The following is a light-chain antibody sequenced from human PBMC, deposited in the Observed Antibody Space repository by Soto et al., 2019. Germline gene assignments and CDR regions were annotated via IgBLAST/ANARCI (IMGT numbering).Light chain of an antibody. CDR1: QSISSY. CDR3: QQSYSTPLT. V-gene: IGKV1-39*01. CDR2: AAS. Sequence: DIQVTQSPASLSASVRDRVTITCRASQSISSYLNWYQQKPGKAPKLLIYAASSLQSGVPSRFSGSGSGTDFTLTISSLQPEDFATYYCQQSYSTPLTFGGGTKV. J-gene: IGKJ4*01.